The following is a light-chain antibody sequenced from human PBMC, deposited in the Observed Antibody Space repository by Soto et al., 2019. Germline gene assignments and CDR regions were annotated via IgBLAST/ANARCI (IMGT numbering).Light chain of an antibody. CDR3: QQLNSYPVL. V-gene: IGKV1-9*01. Sequence: DIQLTQSPSFLSASVGDRVTITCRASQGISSYLAWYQQKPGKAPKLLIYAASTLQSGVPSRYSGSGSGTEVTLTINSRQPEDVATYYCQQLNSYPVLFGPGTKVDIK. CDR2: AAS. CDR1: QGISSY. J-gene: IGKJ3*01.